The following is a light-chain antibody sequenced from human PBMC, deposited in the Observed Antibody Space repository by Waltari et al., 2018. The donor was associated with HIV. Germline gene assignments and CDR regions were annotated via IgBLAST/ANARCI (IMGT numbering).Light chain of an antibody. CDR3: QQYFSTLYT. J-gene: IGKJ2*01. CDR1: PSVLFNSKNRNY. Sequence: IVMTQSPDSLAVSLGERATINCKSSPSVLFNSKNRNYLAWYQQKPGQPPKLLIYWASTRESGVPDRFSGSGSGTDFTLTISSLQAEDVAVYFCQQYFSTLYTFGQGTKLEIK. V-gene: IGKV4-1*01. CDR2: WAS.